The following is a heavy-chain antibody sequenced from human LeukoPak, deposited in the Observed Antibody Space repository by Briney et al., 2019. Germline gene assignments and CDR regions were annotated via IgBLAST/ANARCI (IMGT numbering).Heavy chain of an antibody. J-gene: IGHJ4*02. CDR3: ARAVTATSAFDY. Sequence: PGGSLRLSRAASGFTFSSYAMHWVRQAPGKGLEWVAVISYDGSNKYYADSVKGRFTISRDNSKNTLYLQMNSLRAEDTAVYYCARAVTATSAFDYWGQGTLVTVSS. V-gene: IGHV3-30*04. D-gene: IGHD2-21*02. CDR1: GFTFSSYA. CDR2: ISYDGSNK.